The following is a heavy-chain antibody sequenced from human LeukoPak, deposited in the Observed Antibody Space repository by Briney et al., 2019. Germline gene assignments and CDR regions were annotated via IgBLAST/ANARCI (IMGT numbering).Heavy chain of an antibody. CDR1: GFTFDDYA. CDR2: ISSSGSTI. Sequence: PGGSLRLSCAASGFTFDDYAMHWVRQAPGKGLEWVSYISSSGSTIYYADSVKGRFTISRDNAKNSLYLQMNSLRAEDTAVYYCARVAMYYYGSGSYYNPPFYWGQGTLVTVSS. V-gene: IGHV3-11*01. J-gene: IGHJ4*02. D-gene: IGHD3-10*01. CDR3: ARVAMYYYGSGSYYNPPFY.